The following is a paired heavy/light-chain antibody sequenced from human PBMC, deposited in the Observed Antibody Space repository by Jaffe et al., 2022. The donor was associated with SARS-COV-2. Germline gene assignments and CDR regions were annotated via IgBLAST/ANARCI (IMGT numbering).Heavy chain of an antibody. CDR1: GFTFSDHY. J-gene: IGHJ4*02. V-gene: IGHV3-11*01. Sequence: QVQLVESGGGLVKAGGSLKLSCAASGFTFSDHYMSWIRQAPGRGLEWIAYITSSGSSTYYADSVKGRFTISRDNAKNSLYLQMNTLRAEDTAVYFCARDPDTANKVDYWGQGTLVTVSS. CDR3: ARDPDTANKVDY. CDR2: ITSSGSST. D-gene: IGHD2-21*02.
Light chain of an antibody. CDR1: QSLLYSNGNTY. CDR2: QVS. J-gene: IGKJ5*01. Sequence: DVVMTQSPLSLPVTLGQPASISCKSSQSLLYSNGNTYLSWFQQRPGQSPRRLIYQVSNRDSGVPDRFSGSGSGTDFTLKISRVEAEDVGVYYCMQGVYWPPITFGQGTRLEIK. V-gene: IGKV2-30*01. CDR3: MQGVYWPPIT.